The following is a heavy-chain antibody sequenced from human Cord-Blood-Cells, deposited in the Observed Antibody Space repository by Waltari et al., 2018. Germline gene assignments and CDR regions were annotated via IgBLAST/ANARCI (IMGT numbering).Heavy chain of an antibody. CDR1: GFPSGRHR. CDR3: ARYSSSWYAFDI. Sequence: EVQLVTAGGGLVLPVGRLCHSCGAYGFPSGRHRMHWVSQAPGKGLEWVSSISSSSSYIYYADSVKGRFTISRDNAKNSLYLQMNSLRAEDTAVYYCARYSSSWYAFDIWGQGTMVTVSS. V-gene: IGHV3-21*01. J-gene: IGHJ3*02. CDR2: ISSSSSYI. D-gene: IGHD6-13*01.